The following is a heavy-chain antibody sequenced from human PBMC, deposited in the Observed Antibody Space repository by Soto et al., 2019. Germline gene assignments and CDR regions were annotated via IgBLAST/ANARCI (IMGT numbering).Heavy chain of an antibody. D-gene: IGHD3-22*01. CDR1: GGTFSSYA. J-gene: IGHJ4*02. Sequence: QVKLVQSGAEVKKPGSSVKVSCKASGGTFSSYAISWVRQALGQGREWMGGIIPIFGTANYAQKFQGRVTITADEATSKAYMKVSSLESEDMAVYYYVRSRPLITTIVVFIPHPNYWGQGTLFTVSS. V-gene: IGHV1-69*19. CDR3: VRSRPLITTIVVFIPHPNY. CDR2: IIPIFGTA.